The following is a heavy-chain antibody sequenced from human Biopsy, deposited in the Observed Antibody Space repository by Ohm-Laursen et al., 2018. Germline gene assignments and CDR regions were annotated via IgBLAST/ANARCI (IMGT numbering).Heavy chain of an antibody. D-gene: IGHD6-19*01. CDR2: ASFDGSNK. CDR1: GFGFYA. Sequence: SLRLSCAAFGFGFYAMHWVRQPPGKGLEWLAVASFDGSNKFYAESVRGRFTISRDRSRDTLYLQMNRLTNEDTALYYCAKDGGQWLGGAFDIWGHGTMVIVAS. V-gene: IGHV3-30*18. CDR3: AKDGGQWLGGAFDI. J-gene: IGHJ3*02.